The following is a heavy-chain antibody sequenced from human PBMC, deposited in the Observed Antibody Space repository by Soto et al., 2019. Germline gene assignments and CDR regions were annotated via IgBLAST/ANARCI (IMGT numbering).Heavy chain of an antibody. Sequence: EVHLLESGGGLVQPGGSLRLSCAASGFTFAGYSTMSWVRQAPGKGLEWVSSISGSGGSTYYADSVKGRFTISRDNSKSTVYLELNNLSAEDTAVYHCAKNQGVELVPLATVDWFDPWGQGSVVTVSS. V-gene: IGHV3-23*01. J-gene: IGHJ5*02. D-gene: IGHD1-26*01. CDR3: AKNQGVELVPLATVDWFDP. CDR2: ISGSGGST. CDR1: GFTFAGYST.